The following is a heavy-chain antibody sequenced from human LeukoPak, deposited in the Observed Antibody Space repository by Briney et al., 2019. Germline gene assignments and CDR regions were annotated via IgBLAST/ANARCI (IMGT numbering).Heavy chain of an antibody. J-gene: IGHJ4*02. CDR1: GGSISSYY. CDR3: ARAYGSGSYYVFDY. Sequence: SEALSLTCTVSGGSISSYYRSWIRQPPGKGLEGIGYIYYSGSTNYNPSLKSRVTISVDTSKNQFSLKLSSVTAADTAVYYCARAYGSGSYYVFDYWGQGTLVTVSS. V-gene: IGHV4-59*01. CDR2: IYYSGST. D-gene: IGHD3-10*01.